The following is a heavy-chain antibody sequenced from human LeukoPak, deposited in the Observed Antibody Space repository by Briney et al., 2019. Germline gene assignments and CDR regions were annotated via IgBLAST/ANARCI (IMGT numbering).Heavy chain of an antibody. CDR1: GYTFTSYG. Sequence: VSVKVSCKASGYTFTSYGISWVRQAPGQGLEWMGWISAYNGNTNYAQKLQGRVTMTTDASTSTAYMELRSLRSDDTAVYYCATVRTGGNEPPLHAFDYWGQGTLVTVSS. CDR3: ATVRTGGNEPPLHAFDY. V-gene: IGHV1-18*01. D-gene: IGHD1-14*01. J-gene: IGHJ4*02. CDR2: ISAYNGNT.